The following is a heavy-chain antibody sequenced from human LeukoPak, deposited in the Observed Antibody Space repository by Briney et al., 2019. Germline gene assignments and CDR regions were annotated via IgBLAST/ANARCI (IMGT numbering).Heavy chain of an antibody. CDR3: AGGYSYGYSVDY. Sequence: SETLSLTCAVSGGSISSGGYSWSWIRQPPGKGLEWIGYIYHSGSTYYNPSLKSRVTISVDGSKNQFSLKLSSVTAADTAVYYCAGGYSYGYSVDYWGQGTLVTVSS. CDR2: IYHSGST. CDR1: GGSISSGGYS. D-gene: IGHD5-18*01. J-gene: IGHJ4*02. V-gene: IGHV4-30-2*01.